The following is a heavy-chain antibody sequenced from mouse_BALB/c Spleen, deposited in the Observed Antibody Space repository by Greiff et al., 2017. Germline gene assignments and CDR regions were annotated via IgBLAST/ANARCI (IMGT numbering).Heavy chain of an antibody. CDR2: ISSGSSTI. J-gene: IGHJ3*01. D-gene: IGHD1-1*01. CDR3: ASSGSSYGLFAY. Sequence: EVNLVESGGGLVQPGGSRKLSCAASGFTFSSFGMHWVRQAPEKGLEWVAYISSGSSTIYYADTVKGRFTISRDNPKNTLFLQMTSLRSEDTAMYYCASSGSSYGLFAYWGQGTLVTVSA. V-gene: IGHV5-17*02. CDR1: GFTFSSFG.